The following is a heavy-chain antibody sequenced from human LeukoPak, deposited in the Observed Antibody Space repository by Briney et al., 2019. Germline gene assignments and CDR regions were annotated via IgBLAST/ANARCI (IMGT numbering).Heavy chain of an antibody. CDR1: GFTVSSNY. CDR3: ARDVKWEPRKYYYYGMDV. Sequence: GSLRLSCAASGFTVSSNYMSWVRQAPGKGLEWVSVIYSGGSTYYADSVKGRFTISRDNSKNTLYLQMNSLRAEDTAVYYCARDVKWEPRKYYYYGMDVWGQGTTVTVSS. D-gene: IGHD1-26*01. J-gene: IGHJ6*02. V-gene: IGHV3-66*01. CDR2: IYSGGST.